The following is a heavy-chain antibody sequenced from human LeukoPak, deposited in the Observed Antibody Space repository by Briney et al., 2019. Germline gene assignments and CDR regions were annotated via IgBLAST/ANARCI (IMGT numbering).Heavy chain of an antibody. Sequence: ASVKVSCKASGYTFTSYDINWVRQATGQGLEWMGWMNPNSGNTGYAQKFQGRVTMTRNTSMSTAYMELSSLRSEDTAVYYCARALSAGDYDYYYYYMDVWGKGTTVTISS. J-gene: IGHJ6*03. CDR2: MNPNSGNT. CDR3: ARALSAGDYDYYYYYMDV. CDR1: GYTFTSYD. D-gene: IGHD4-17*01. V-gene: IGHV1-8*01.